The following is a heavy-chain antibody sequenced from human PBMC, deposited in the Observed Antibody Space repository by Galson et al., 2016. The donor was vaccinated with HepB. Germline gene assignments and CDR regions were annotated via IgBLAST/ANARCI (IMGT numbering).Heavy chain of an antibody. CDR2: ISRGGDYI. V-gene: IGHV3-21*01. Sequence: SLRLSCAASGFGFSSSSMNWVRQAPGKGLEWVSFISRGGDYIYYADSVKGPFNVSRDNAKDTLYLQMDSLRGEDTAVYYCSRDADQRNHGLDYWGQGTLVTVSS. CDR1: GFGFSSSS. D-gene: IGHD1-14*01. CDR3: SRDADQRNHGLDY. J-gene: IGHJ4*02.